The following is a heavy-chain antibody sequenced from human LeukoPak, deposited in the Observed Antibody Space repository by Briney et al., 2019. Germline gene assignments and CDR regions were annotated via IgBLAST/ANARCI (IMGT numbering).Heavy chain of an antibody. D-gene: IGHD3-3*01. V-gene: IGHV3-23*01. CDR3: AKPNDFWSGLDY. J-gene: IGHJ4*02. Sequence: GGSLRLSCAASGFTFSSYAMNWVRQAPGKGLEWVSGISDSGDNTYNADSVKGRFTISRDNSQNTVWLQMNTLRVEDTAVYYCAKPNDFWSGLDYWGQGTLVTVSS. CDR1: GFTFSSYA. CDR2: ISDSGDNT.